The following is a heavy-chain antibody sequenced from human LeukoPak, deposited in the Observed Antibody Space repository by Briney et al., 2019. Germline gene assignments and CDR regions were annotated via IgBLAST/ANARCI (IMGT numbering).Heavy chain of an antibody. V-gene: IGHV3-23*01. J-gene: IGHJ5*02. CDR3: AKTQGYYDA. Sequence: GGSLRLSCAASGFSFRSYAMSWVRQAPARGLEWVSSLRGGGETFYADSVKGRFTISRDNSKNTLYLQMNSLRADDTAVYYCAKTQGYYDAWGQGALVTVSS. CDR1: GFSFRSYA. CDR2: LRGGGET. D-gene: IGHD2-15*01.